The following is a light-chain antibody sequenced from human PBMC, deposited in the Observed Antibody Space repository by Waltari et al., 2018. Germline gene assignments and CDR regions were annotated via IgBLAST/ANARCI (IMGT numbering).Light chain of an antibody. J-gene: IGKJ4*01. CDR3: QQRSTWPLT. V-gene: IGKV3D-20*02. Sequence: EIVLTQSPGTLSLSPGERATLSCRASQRVSSSYLAWYQQKPGQSPRLLIYGASSRATGIPARFSGSGSGTDFTLTISSLEAEDYAVYYCQQRSTWPLTFGGGTRVEIK. CDR2: GAS. CDR1: QRVSSSY.